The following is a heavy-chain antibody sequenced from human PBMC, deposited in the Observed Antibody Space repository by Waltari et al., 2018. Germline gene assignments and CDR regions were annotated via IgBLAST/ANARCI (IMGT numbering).Heavy chain of an antibody. CDR2: IIPMFGTA. J-gene: IGHJ3*02. CDR3: ARGGLYGQQLLESAFEI. V-gene: IGHV1-69*05. Sequence: QVQLVQSGAELKKPVSSVKVSCKVSGGSSRTHAITWVGQAPGQGLEWMGGIIPMFGTANYAQKIQDRVTINTDESMTTAYMHLSSLTSDDTAVYYCARGGLYGQQLLESAFEIWGQGTKVTVSS. D-gene: IGHD6-13*01. CDR1: GGSSRTHA.